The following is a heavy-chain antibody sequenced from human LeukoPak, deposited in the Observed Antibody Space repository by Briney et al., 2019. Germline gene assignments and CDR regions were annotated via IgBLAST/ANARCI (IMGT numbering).Heavy chain of an antibody. CDR3: ASPDSGRTGWQFDY. Sequence: GESLKISCKGSGYTFTNYWIGWVRQMPGKGLEWMGIIYPGDSDTRYGPSFQGQVTISADKSISTAFLQWNSLKASDTAMYYCASPDSGRTGWQFDYWGQGTLVTVTS. D-gene: IGHD4/OR15-4a*01. V-gene: IGHV5-51*01. CDR2: IYPGDSDT. J-gene: IGHJ4*02. CDR1: GYTFTNYW.